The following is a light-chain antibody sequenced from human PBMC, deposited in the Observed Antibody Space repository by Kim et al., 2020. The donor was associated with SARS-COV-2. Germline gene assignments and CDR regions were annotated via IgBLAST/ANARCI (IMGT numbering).Light chain of an antibody. J-gene: IGLJ1*01. CDR1: SSDIGAYHY. Sequence: GQSITISRTATSSDIGAYHYVSWYQQHPGKAPKLMIYDVSKRPSGVSNRFSGSKSGNTASLTISGLQADDEADYYCGSHTSSNTYVFGPGTKVTVL. V-gene: IGLV2-14*03. CDR2: DVS. CDR3: GSHTSSNTYV.